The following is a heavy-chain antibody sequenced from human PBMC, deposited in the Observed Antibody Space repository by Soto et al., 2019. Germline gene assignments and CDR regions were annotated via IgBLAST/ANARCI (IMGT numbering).Heavy chain of an antibody. CDR2: INAGYGNT. CDR3: ARDTGDGTFDF. Sequence: QVHLVQSGAEVRKPGASVKVSCKASGYTFSSYAMHWVRQAPGQRLEWMGWINAGYGNTKSSQKFQDRVTISRDTSASTAYRELTSRRSEDTAVYYCARDTGDGTFDFWGQGTLVTVAS. J-gene: IGHJ4*02. V-gene: IGHV1-3*01. D-gene: IGHD7-27*01. CDR1: GYTFSSYA.